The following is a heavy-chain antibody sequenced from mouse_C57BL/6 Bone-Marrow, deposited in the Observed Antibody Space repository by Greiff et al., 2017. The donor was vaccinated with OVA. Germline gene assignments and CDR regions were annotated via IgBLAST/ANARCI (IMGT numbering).Heavy chain of an antibody. CDR3: ARGYYVPAWFAD. D-gene: IGHD2-3*01. V-gene: IGHV1-26*01. CDR1: GYTFTDYY. CDR2: INPNNGGT. Sequence: VQLQQSGPELVKPGASVKISCKASGYTFTDYYMNWVKQSHGKSLEWIGDINPNNGGTSYNQKFKGKATLTVDKSSSTAYMELRSLTSEDSAVYYCARGYYVPAWFADWGQGTLVTVSA. J-gene: IGHJ3*01.